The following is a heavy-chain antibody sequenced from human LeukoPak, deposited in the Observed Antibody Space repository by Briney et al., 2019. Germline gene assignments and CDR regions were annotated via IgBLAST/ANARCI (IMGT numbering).Heavy chain of an antibody. J-gene: IGHJ2*01. CDR3: SYGANFYFDL. D-gene: IGHD1-1*01. Sequence: GGSLRLSCAVSGLTLSNVYMNWVRQAPGKGPEWVGRIKSQPAGGTADFAAPVKGRFTISRVDSENTLYLQMNSLTAEDTAVYYCSYGANFYFDLWGRGTLVTVSS. V-gene: IGHV3-15*07. CDR2: IKSQPAGGTA. CDR1: GLTLSNVY.